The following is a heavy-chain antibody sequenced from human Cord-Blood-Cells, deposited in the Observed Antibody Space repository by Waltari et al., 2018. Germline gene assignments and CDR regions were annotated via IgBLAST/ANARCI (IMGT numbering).Heavy chain of an antibody. CDR2: IYYSGRT. D-gene: IGHD2-2*01. Sequence: GQLQESGPGLVKPSQTLSLTCTVSGGSISSGDYYWSWIRQPPGKGLEWVGYIYYSGRTYYNPSLKSRVTITVDTSKNQFSLKLSSVTAADTAVYYCARGLGYCSSTSCYYNWFDPWGQGTLVTVSS. V-gene: IGHV4-30-4*01. CDR1: GGSISSGDYY. CDR3: ARGLGYCSSTSCYYNWFDP. J-gene: IGHJ5*02.